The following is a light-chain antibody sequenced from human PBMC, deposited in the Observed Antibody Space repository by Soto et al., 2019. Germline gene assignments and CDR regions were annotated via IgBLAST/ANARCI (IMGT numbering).Light chain of an antibody. V-gene: IGLV2-14*01. CDR2: XXX. CDR3: NSYTRFSTYV. CDR1: SSDVGLYDF. J-gene: IGLJ1*01. Sequence: QSVLTQPASLSGSPGHSITISFAGASSDVGLYDFVSWYQQHPGKAXKLXIXXXXXRXSGVSSRFSGSKSGNTASLTISGLQAEDEADYYCNSYTRFSTYVFGTGTKVTVL.